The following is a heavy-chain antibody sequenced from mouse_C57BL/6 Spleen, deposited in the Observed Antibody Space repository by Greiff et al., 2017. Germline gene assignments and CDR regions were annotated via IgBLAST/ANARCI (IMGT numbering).Heavy chain of an antibody. CDR1: GYAFSSSW. J-gene: IGHJ3*01. CDR3: AEGDSSGYWFAY. D-gene: IGHD3-2*02. CDR2: IYPGDGDT. V-gene: IGHV1-82*01. Sequence: QVQLQQSGPELVKPGASVKISCKASGYAFSSSWMNWVKQRPGKGLEWIGRIYPGDGDTNYNGKFKGKDTLTADKSSSTAYMQLSSLTSEDSAVYFCAEGDSSGYWFAYWGQGTLVTVSA.